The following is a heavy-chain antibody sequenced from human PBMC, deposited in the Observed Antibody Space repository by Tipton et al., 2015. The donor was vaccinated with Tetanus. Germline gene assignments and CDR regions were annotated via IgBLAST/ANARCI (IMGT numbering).Heavy chain of an antibody. CDR3: ARDQARGGRGWIYFDF. Sequence: TLSLTCTVSGVSISGGRYYWSWIRQRPGKGLEWIGDIYSSGSTYTDPSLKGRVTISVDTSKNQFSLRLNSVTAADTAVYYCARDQARGGRGWIYFDFWGRGTLVTVSS. J-gene: IGHJ4*02. CDR2: IYSSGST. V-gene: IGHV4-31*03. D-gene: IGHD5-12*01. CDR1: GVSISGGRYY.